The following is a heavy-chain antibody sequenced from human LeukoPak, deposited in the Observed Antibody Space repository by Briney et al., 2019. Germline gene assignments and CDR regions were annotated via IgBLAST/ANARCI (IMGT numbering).Heavy chain of an antibody. V-gene: IGHV4-34*01. CDR2: INHSGST. CDR1: GGSFSGYY. D-gene: IGHD4-11*01. J-gene: IGHJ4*02. CDR3: ARGPALYSNYGAHFDS. Sequence: PSETLSLTCAVYGGSFSGYYWSWIRQPPGKGLEWIGEINHSGSTNYNPSLKSRVTISVDTSKNQFSLKLSSVTAADTAVYYCARGPALYSNYGAHFDSWGQGNLVTVSS.